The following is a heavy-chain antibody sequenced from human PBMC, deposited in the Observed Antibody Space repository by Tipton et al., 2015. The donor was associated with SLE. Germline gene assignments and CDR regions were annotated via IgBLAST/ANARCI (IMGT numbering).Heavy chain of an antibody. CDR2: IYRSGSA. Sequence: TLSLTCAVSSGSISSSGWWSWVRQPPGKGLEGIGEIYRSGSATYNPSLKSRVTISMDKSKDQFSLNLASVTPADTAVYYCARNGFYSLDYWGQGTLVAVSS. J-gene: IGHJ4*02. CDR1: SGSISSSGW. CDR3: ARNGFYSLDY. D-gene: IGHD3-22*01. V-gene: IGHV4-4*02.